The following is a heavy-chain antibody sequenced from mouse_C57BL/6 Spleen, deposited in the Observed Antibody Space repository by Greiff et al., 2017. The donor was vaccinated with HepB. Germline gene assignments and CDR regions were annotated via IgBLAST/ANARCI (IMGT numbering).Heavy chain of an antibody. CDR3: ARELYDGDYYWYFDV. CDR1: GYTFNTYP. CDR2: FHTYNDDT. Sequence: VQLLQSGAELVKPGASVKMSCKASGYTFNTYPIEWMQQTHGKSLEWIGNFHTYNDDTKSNEKFKGKATFTVEKSASQVYLELSRFTSDDAAVYYYARELYDGDYYWYFDVWGTGTTVTVSS. J-gene: IGHJ1*03. D-gene: IGHD2-3*01. V-gene: IGHV1-47*01.